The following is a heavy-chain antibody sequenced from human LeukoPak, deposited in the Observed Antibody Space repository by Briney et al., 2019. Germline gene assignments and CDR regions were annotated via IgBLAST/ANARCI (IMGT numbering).Heavy chain of an antibody. V-gene: IGHV3-23*01. CDR1: GFTFSTFA. CDR2: IFPSGGEI. D-gene: IGHD5-18*01. J-gene: IGHJ3*02. CDR3: ARDFLTRGYSYERSDAFDI. Sequence: GGSLRLSCAASGFTFSTFAMIWVRQPPGKGLEWVSSIFPSGGEIHYADSVRGRFTISRDNSKSTLSLQMNSLRAEDTAIYYCARDFLTRGYSYERSDAFDIWGQGTMVTVSS.